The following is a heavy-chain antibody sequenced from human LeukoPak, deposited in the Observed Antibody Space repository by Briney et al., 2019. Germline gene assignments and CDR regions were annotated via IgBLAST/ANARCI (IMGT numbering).Heavy chain of an antibody. CDR3: ARAAPPVATYAFDI. D-gene: IGHD1-26*01. V-gene: IGHV4-4*07. CDR2: IYTSGST. CDR1: GGSISSYY. J-gene: IGHJ3*02. Sequence: SETLSLTCTVSGGSISSYYWSWLRQPAGKGLEWLGRIYTSGSTNYNPSLKSRVTISVDTSKNQFSLKLSSVTAADTAVYYCARAAPPVATYAFDIWGQGTMVTVSS.